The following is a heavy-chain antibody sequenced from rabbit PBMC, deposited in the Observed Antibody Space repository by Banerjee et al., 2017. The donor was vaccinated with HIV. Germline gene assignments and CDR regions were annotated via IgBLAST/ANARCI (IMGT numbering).Heavy chain of an antibody. CDR1: GFSLSSSSDY. CDR3: ARDLAGVIGWNFNL. CDR2: INTSTGNT. D-gene: IGHD4-1*01. V-gene: IGHV1S45*01. Sequence: QEQLVESGGGLVQPEGSLTLTCTASGFSLSSSSDYMCWVRQAPGKGLEWIACINTSTGNTVYANWAKGRFPISKTSSTTVTLQMTSLTAADTATYFCARDLAGVIGWNFNLGGPGTLVTV. J-gene: IGHJ4*01.